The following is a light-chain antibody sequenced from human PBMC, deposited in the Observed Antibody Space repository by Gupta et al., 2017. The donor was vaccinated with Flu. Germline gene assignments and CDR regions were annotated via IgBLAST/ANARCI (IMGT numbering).Light chain of an antibody. CDR1: HNIGAF. J-gene: IGKJ2*01. CDR3: QLSDNFPYI. Sequence: DIQMTQSPSSLSASVGDGVTITCRASHNIGAFVNWYQQKPGKAPKLLIYTTSSLQTGVPSRFSGRVSGTDFTLTISRLQPEDSATYYCQLSDNFPYIFGQGTKLNIK. CDR2: TTS. V-gene: IGKV1-39*01.